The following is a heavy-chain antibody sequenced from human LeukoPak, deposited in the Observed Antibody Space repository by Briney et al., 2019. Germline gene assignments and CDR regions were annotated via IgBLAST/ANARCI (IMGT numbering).Heavy chain of an antibody. Sequence: GGSLRLSCAVSGFTFSDHHMDWVRQAPGKGLEWVGRIRNKANSYTTEYAASVKGRFTVSRDDSKNSLYLQLNSLKTEDTAVYYCARDILSQGPDAFDIWGQGTMVTVSS. CDR2: IRNKANSYTT. D-gene: IGHD2/OR15-2a*01. CDR3: ARDILSQGPDAFDI. J-gene: IGHJ3*02. V-gene: IGHV3-72*01. CDR1: GFTFSDHH.